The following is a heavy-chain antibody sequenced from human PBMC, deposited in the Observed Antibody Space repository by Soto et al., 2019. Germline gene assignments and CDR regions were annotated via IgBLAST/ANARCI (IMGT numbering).Heavy chain of an antibody. J-gene: IGHJ6*03. CDR2: IKSKTDGGTT. Sequence: GGSLRLSCAASGFTFSNAWMSWVRQAPGKGLEWVGRIKSKTDGGTTDYAAPVKGRFTISRDDSKNTLYLQMNSLKTEDTAVYYCTTDFYSGYANYYYYYYMDVWGKGTTVTVS. CDR1: GFTFSNAW. V-gene: IGHV3-15*01. D-gene: IGHD5-12*01. CDR3: TTDFYSGYANYYYYYYMDV.